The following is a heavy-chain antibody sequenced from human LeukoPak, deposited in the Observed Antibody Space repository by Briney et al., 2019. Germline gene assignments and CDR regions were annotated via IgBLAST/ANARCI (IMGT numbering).Heavy chain of an antibody. CDR3: AREVPYDSSRYYQPFDY. V-gene: IGHV1-69*06. D-gene: IGHD3-22*01. J-gene: IGHJ4*02. CDR2: IIPIFGTA. Sequence: SVKVSCKASGGTFSSYAISWVRQAPGQGLEWMGGIIPIFGTANYAQKFQGRVTITADKSTSTAYMELRSLRSDDTAVYYCAREVPYDSSRYYQPFDYWGQGTLVTVSS. CDR1: GGTFSSYA.